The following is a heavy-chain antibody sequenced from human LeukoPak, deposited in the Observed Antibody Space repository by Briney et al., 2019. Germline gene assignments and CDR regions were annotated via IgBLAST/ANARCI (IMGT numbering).Heavy chain of an antibody. CDR2: ISESGADT. Sequence: GGSLRLSCAASGFTLSSYAMNWVRRAPGQGLEWVSVISESGADTYYADAVKGRFTISRDSSKNTLYLQMNSLRAEDTAIYYCAKLGWLQNSDGFHIWGQGTMVTVSS. CDR1: GFTLSSYA. D-gene: IGHD5-24*01. V-gene: IGHV3-23*01. J-gene: IGHJ3*02. CDR3: AKLGWLQNSDGFHI.